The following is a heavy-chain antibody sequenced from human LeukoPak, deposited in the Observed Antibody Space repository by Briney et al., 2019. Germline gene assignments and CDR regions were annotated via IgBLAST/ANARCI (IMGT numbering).Heavy chain of an antibody. CDR3: AREMDTAMVTSDY. D-gene: IGHD5-18*01. Sequence: ASVKVSCKASGYTFTGYYMHWVRPAPGQGLEWMGWINPNSGGPNYAQKFQGRVTMTRETSISTAYMELSRLRSDDTAVYYCAREMDTAMVTSDYGGQGTLVTVSS. CDR2: INPNSGGP. V-gene: IGHV1-2*02. J-gene: IGHJ4*02. CDR1: GYTFTGYY.